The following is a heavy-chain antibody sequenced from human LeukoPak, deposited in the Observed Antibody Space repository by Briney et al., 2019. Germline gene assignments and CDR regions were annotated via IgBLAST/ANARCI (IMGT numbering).Heavy chain of an antibody. Sequence: GGSLRLSCAASGFTFSSHTMNWVRQAPGKGLEWVSYLSSGSGTIYYADSVKGRFTISRDNAKNTLYLQMNSRRAADTAVYYCASNLFWVYLYSWGQGSLVTVSS. CDR2: LSSGSGTI. J-gene: IGHJ4*02. CDR1: GFTFSSHT. D-gene: IGHD6-13*01. V-gene: IGHV3-48*01. CDR3: ASNLFWVYLYS.